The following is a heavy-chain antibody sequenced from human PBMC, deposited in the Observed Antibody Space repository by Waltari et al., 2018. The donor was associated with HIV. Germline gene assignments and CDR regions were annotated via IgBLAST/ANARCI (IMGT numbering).Heavy chain of an antibody. Sequence: QLQLQESGPGLVKPSETLSLTCTVSGGSISSSSYYWGWIRQPPGKGLGWIGSIYYSGSTYYNPSLKCRVTISVDTSKNQFSLKLSSVTAADTAVYYCARHYYYDSSGYYDYWGQGTLVTVSS. V-gene: IGHV4-39*01. CDR1: GGSISSSSYY. D-gene: IGHD3-22*01. CDR2: IYYSGST. J-gene: IGHJ4*02. CDR3: ARHYYYDSSGYYDY.